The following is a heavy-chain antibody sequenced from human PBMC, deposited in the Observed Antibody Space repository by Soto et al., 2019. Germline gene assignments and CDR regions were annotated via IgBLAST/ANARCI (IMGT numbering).Heavy chain of an antibody. CDR1: GYTLTELS. CDR3: AARPGTAANLGWFDP. V-gene: IGHV1-24*01. CDR2: FDPEDGET. Sequence: ASVKVSCKVSGYTLTELSMHWVRQAPGKGLEWMGVFDPEDGETIYAQKFQGRVSMTEDTSTDTAYMELSSLRSEDTAVYYCAARPGTAANLGWFDPWGQGTLVTVSS. J-gene: IGHJ5*02. D-gene: IGHD2-2*01.